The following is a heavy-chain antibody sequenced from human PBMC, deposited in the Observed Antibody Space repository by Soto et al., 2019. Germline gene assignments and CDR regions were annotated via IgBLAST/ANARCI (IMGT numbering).Heavy chain of an antibody. D-gene: IGHD6-6*01. Sequence: PSESLSLTGSVSVGSINSFYWSWIRRAPGKGLEWIGYISDIGRTDYNPSLKSRITISLDTSKDQISLNLRSVTAADTALYFCARLPGTSVLDGFDLWGPGTMVTVSS. CDR2: ISDIGRT. V-gene: IGHV4-59*01. CDR3: ARLPGTSVLDGFDL. CDR1: VGSINSFY. J-gene: IGHJ3*01.